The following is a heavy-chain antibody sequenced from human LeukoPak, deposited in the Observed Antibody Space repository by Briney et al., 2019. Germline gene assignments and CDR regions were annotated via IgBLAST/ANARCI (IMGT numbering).Heavy chain of an antibody. Sequence: GGSLRLTCVASGFTFSNYWMSWVRQAPGKGLERGANINQDGSEKYSVDSVKGRFTFSRDNAKNSLFLQMNSLRADDTAVYYCARDDSSGYYYFDNWGQGTLVTVSS. CDR2: INQDGSEK. CDR3: ARDDSSGYYYFDN. D-gene: IGHD3-22*01. CDR1: GFTFSNYW. V-gene: IGHV3-7*01. J-gene: IGHJ4*02.